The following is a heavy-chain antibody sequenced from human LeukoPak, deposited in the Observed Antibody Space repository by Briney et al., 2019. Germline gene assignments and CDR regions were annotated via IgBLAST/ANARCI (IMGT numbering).Heavy chain of an antibody. CDR1: GFTFSSYA. Sequence: GGSLRLSCAASGFTFSSYAMSWVRQAPGKGLEWVSVISGSGGSTYYADSVKGRFTISRDNSKNTLYLQMNSLRAEDTAVYYCAEASSVAEYNWFDPWGQGTLVTVSS. CDR3: AEASSVAEYNWFDP. J-gene: IGHJ5*02. V-gene: IGHV3-23*01. D-gene: IGHD6-19*01. CDR2: ISGSGGST.